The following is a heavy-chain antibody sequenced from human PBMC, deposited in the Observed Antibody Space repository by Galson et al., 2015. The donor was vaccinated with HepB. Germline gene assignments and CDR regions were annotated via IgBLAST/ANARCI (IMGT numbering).Heavy chain of an antibody. CDR3: ARGGIPITMRGCFQD. CDR1: VFTFSNYN. D-gene: IGHD3-22*01. CDR2: ISSSSGTI. V-gene: IGHV3-48*02. Sequence: SLRLSCAASVFTFSNYNMNWVRQAPGKGLEWVSYISSSSGTIHYADSVKGRFTISRDNAKNSLYLQMNSLRDEDTAVYYCARGGIPITMRGCFQDWGQGTLVTVSS. J-gene: IGHJ1*01.